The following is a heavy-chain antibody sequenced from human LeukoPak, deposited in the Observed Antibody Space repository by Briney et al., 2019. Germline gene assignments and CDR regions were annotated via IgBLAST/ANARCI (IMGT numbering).Heavy chain of an antibody. CDR3: AKDLLYGGNSDAFDI. J-gene: IGHJ3*02. V-gene: IGHV3-33*03. Sequence: PGGSLRLSCAASGFTFSSYGMHWVRQAPGKGLEWVAVIWYDGSNKYYADSVKGRFTISRDKSKNTLYLQMNSLRAEDTAVYYCAKDLLYGGNSDAFDIWGQGTMVTVSS. D-gene: IGHD4-23*01. CDR1: GFTFSSYG. CDR2: IWYDGSNK.